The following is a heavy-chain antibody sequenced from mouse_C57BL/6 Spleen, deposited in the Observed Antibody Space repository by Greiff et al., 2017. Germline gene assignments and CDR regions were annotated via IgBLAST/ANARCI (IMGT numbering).Heavy chain of an antibody. CDR3: ARGDRFAY. J-gene: IGHJ3*01. CDR2: INPSTGGT. Sequence: VQLKQSGPELVKPGASVKISCKASGYSFTGYYMNWVKQSPEKSLEWIGEINPSTGGTTYNQKFKAKATLTVDKSSSTAYMQLKSLTSEDSAVYYCARGDRFAYWGQGTLVTVSA. V-gene: IGHV1-42*01. CDR1: GYSFTGYY.